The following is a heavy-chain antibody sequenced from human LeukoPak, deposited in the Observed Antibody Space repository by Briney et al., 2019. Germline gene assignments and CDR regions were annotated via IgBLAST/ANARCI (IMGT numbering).Heavy chain of an antibody. Sequence: GGSLRLSCAASGFTFSSYWMHWVRQAPGKGLVWVSRINSDGSNTNYADSVKGRFTISRDNAKNTLYLQMNSLRAGDTAVCYCGSGPTGFAWGQGTLVTVSS. CDR3: GSGPTGFA. D-gene: IGHD1-14*01. J-gene: IGHJ5*02. V-gene: IGHV3-74*01. CDR2: INSDGSNT. CDR1: GFTFSSYW.